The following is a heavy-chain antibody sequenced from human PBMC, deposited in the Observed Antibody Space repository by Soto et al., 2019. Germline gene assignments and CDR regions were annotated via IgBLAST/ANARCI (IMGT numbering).Heavy chain of an antibody. CDR2: IDPSDSYT. D-gene: IGHD6-13*01. Sequence: GESLKISCKGSGYSFTSYWISWVRQMPGKGLEWMGRIDPSDSYTNYSPSFQGHVTISADKSISTAYLQWSSLKASDTAMYYCARRHSSSSAFEPWGQGTQVTVSS. CDR3: ARRHSSSSAFEP. V-gene: IGHV5-10-1*01. J-gene: IGHJ5*02. CDR1: GYSFTSYW.